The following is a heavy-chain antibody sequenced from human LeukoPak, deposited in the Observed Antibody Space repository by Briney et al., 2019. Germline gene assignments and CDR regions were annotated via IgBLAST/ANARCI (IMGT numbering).Heavy chain of an antibody. J-gene: IGHJ6*04. CDR1: GFSPSTRGMC. Sequence: SGPALVQPSPTLTLTCTFSGFSPSTRGMCVRCIPQPPGQALEWLTTIDWDEDKYYSTSLKTRLTSSKDTSKNQEVLTITNMDPVDTATNYWERTTMVLGGISPLMDVWGKGTTVTVAS. CDR2: IDWDEDK. CDR3: ERTTMVLGGISPLMDV. V-gene: IGHV2-70*01. D-gene: IGHD3-10*01.